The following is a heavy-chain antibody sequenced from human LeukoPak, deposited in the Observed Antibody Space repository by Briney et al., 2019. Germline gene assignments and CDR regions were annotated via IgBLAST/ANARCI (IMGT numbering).Heavy chain of an antibody. D-gene: IGHD4-11*01. CDR2: ISSSSTYI. J-gene: IGHJ5*02. CDR3: ARGHSTPLTTGNWFDP. V-gene: IGHV3-21*01. Sequence: PGGSLRLSCAASGFTFTNSWMAWVRQAPGKGLEWVSSISSSSTYIYYADTVKGRFTTSRDNAKNSLYLQMNSLRAEDTAVYYCARGHSTPLTTGNWFDPWGQGTLVTVSS. CDR1: GFTFTNSW.